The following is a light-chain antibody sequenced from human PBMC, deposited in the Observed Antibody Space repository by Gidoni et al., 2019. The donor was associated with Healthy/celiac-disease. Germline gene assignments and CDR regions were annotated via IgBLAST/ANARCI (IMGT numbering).Light chain of an antibody. J-gene: IGKJ4*01. CDR2: GAS. Sequence: EIVMPQSPATLSVSPGERATLSCRASQSVSSNLAWYRQKPGQAPRLLIYGASTRATGIPARFSGSGSGTEFTLTISSLQSEDFAVYYCQQYNNWPPLSFGGGTKVEIK. V-gene: IGKV3-15*01. CDR3: QQYNNWPPLS. CDR1: QSVSSN.